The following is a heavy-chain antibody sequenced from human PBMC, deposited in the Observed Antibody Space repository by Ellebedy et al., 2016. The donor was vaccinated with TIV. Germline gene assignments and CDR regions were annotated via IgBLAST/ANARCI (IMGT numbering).Heavy chain of an antibody. D-gene: IGHD2-2*01. CDR2: ISGGGDRA. V-gene: IGHV3-23*01. CDR3: AKESWFLFGVYCTTTRCYSDY. Sequence: GESLKISCAASGFTFSSYAMTWVRQAPGKGLEWVSGISGGGDRAYYADSVKGRFTISRDNSKDPLDQQMNSLRGDDTAVYYCAKESWFLFGVYCTTTRCYSDYWGQGTLLTVSS. CDR1: GFTFSSYA. J-gene: IGHJ4*02.